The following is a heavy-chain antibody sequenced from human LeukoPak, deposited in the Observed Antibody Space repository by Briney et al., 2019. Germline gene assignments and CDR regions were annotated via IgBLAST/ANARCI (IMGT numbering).Heavy chain of an antibody. D-gene: IGHD6-13*01. CDR3: ARSRIAAADD. J-gene: IGHJ4*02. CDR2: IRSKANSYAT. V-gene: IGHV3-73*01. CDR1: GFTFSGSA. Sequence: AGGSLRLSCAASGFTFSGSAMHWVRQASGKGLEWVGRIRSKANSYATAYAASVKGRFTISRDDSKNTAYLQMNSLRAEDTAVYYCARSRIAAADDWGQGTLVTVSS.